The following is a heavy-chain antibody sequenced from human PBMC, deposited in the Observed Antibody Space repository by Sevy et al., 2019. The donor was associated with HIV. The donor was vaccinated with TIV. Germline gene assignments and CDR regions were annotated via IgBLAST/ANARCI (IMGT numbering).Heavy chain of an antibody. V-gene: IGHV3-23*01. J-gene: IGHJ1*01. D-gene: IGHD3-3*01. Sequence: GESLKISCVVSGFTLNSYAMSWVRQAPGKGLEWVSAITDLGTYYTDSVKGRFTISRDNSKNTLNLQMNNLRAEDTALYYCVKEEWNHWGQGTLVTVSS. CDR3: VKEEWNH. CDR1: GFTLNSYA. CDR2: ITDLGT.